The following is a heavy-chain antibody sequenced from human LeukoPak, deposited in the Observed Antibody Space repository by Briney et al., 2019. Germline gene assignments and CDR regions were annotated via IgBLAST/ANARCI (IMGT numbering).Heavy chain of an antibody. V-gene: IGHV3-23*01. Sequence: GGPLTLSCAACGFTFNNCAMMWLPRAPGKAREWVSGVSGSGDSTYYADSVKGRFTISRDNSNNALFLLMNSLRAEDTAVYYCAKYMSSGSWGQGTMVSVSS. J-gene: IGHJ5*02. CDR2: VSGSGDST. D-gene: IGHD6-19*01. CDR3: AKYMSSGS. CDR1: GFTFNNCA.